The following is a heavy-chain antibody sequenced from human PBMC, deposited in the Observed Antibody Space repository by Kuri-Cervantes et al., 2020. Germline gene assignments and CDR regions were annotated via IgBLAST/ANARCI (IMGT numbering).Heavy chain of an antibody. CDR1: RFTVSSNY. J-gene: IGHJ6*02. Sequence: GESLKISCAASRFTVSSNYMSWVRQAPGKGLEWVSVIYSGGSTYYADSVKGRFTISRDNSKNTLYLQMISLRAEDTAVYYCAREEGGPLLYGMDVWGQGTTVTVSS. V-gene: IGHV3-66*01. CDR2: IYSGGST. D-gene: IGHD2-15*01. CDR3: AREEGGPLLYGMDV.